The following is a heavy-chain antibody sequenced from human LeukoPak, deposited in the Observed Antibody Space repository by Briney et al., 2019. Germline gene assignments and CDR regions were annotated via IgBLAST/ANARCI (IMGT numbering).Heavy chain of an antibody. CDR3: VRGFGVVIIAY. CDR1: GFTFSSYW. Sequence: PGGSLRLSCAASGFTFSSYWMHWVRQAPGKGLVWVSRINSDGSNTSYADSVKGRFTISRDNAKNTLYLQMNSLRAEDTAVYYCVRGFGVVIIAYWGQGTLVTVSS. D-gene: IGHD3-3*01. J-gene: IGHJ4*02. CDR2: INSDGSNT. V-gene: IGHV3-74*01.